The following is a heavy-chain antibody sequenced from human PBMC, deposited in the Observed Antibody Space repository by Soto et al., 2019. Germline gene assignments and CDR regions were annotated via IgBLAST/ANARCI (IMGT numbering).Heavy chain of an antibody. CDR2: IYYTGNS. Sequence: QVQLQESGPELVKPSQTLSLTCSVSGGSITTNGHYWTWIRQHPGQGLEWIAYIYYTGNSYLNPSLKSRLSISVDTSKNQFSLELRSVTAADMSVYYCAREQWGFDSWGQGTLVTVSS. CDR3: AREQWGFDS. V-gene: IGHV4-31*03. CDR1: GGSITTNGHY. J-gene: IGHJ4*02. D-gene: IGHD6-19*01.